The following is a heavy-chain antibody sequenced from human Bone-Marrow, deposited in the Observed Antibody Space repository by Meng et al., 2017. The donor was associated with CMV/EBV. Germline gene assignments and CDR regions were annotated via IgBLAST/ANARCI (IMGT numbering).Heavy chain of an antibody. V-gene: IGHV3-23*01. D-gene: IGHD5-18*01. J-gene: IGHJ4*02. CDR3: AKDRSAYGYVEAGFDY. Sequence: GESLKISCVASGFTFSSYAMSWVRQAPGKGLEWVSAISGSGGSTYYADSVKGRFTISRDNSKNTLYLQMNSLRAEDTAVYYCAKDRSAYGYVEAGFDYWGQGTRVTVSS. CDR1: GFTFSSYA. CDR2: ISGSGGST.